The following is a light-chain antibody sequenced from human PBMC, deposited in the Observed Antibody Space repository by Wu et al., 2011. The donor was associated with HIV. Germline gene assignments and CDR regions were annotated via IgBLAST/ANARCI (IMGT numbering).Light chain of an antibody. V-gene: IGKV3-20*01. Sequence: IVLTQSPGTLSLSPGERATLSCRASQSIISSYLAWYQQKPGQAPRVLIYGASSRATGISDRFSGSGSETDFTLTISRLEPEDFAVYYCQHYGTFTFGGGTKVEIK. CDR2: GAS. J-gene: IGKJ4*01. CDR1: QSIISSY. CDR3: QHYGTFT.